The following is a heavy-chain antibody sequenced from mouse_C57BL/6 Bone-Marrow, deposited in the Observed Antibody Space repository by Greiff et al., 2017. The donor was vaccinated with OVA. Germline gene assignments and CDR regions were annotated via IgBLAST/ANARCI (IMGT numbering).Heavy chain of an antibody. Sequence: EVMLVESGGGLVQPGGSLKLSCAASGFTFSDYYMYWVRQTPEKRLEWVAYISNGGGSTYYPDTVKGRFTISRDNAKNTLYLQMSRLKSEDTAMYYCARESSYYDYDEGFDYWGQGTTLTVSA. D-gene: IGHD2-4*01. J-gene: IGHJ2*01. CDR3: ARESSYYDYDEGFDY. CDR1: GFTFSDYY. CDR2: ISNGGGST. V-gene: IGHV5-12*01.